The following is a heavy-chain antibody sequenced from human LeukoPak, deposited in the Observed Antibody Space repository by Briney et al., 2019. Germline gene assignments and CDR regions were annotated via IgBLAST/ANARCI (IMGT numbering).Heavy chain of an antibody. CDR2: INPNSGGT. Sequence: ASVTVSFKSSGYTFAVYYMHWVRQAPGQGLEWMGRINPNSGGTNYAQKFQGRVTMTRDTSISTAYMELSRLRSDDTAVYYCARDYGDYVPGGFDPWGQGTLVTVSS. D-gene: IGHD4-17*01. CDR1: GYTFAVYY. J-gene: IGHJ5*02. V-gene: IGHV1-2*02. CDR3: ARDYGDYVPGGFDP.